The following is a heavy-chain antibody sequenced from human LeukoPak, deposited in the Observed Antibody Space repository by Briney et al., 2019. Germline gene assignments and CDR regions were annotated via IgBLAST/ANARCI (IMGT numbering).Heavy chain of an antibody. CDR3: ARHPSESSKADLYGMDV. CDR2: IYYSGST. D-gene: IGHD6-6*01. Sequence: SETLSLTCTVSRGSISNYYWSWIRQPPGKGLEWIGYIYYSGSTNYNPSLKSRVTISVDTSKNQFSLKLSSVTAADTAVYYCARHPSESSKADLYGMDVWGQGTTVTVSS. J-gene: IGHJ6*02. V-gene: IGHV4-59*08. CDR1: RGSISNYY.